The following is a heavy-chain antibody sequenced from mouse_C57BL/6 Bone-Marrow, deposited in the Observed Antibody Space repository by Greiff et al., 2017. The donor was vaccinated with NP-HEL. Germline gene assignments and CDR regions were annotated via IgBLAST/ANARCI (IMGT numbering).Heavy chain of an antibody. D-gene: IGHD3-3*01. Sequence: ESGPGLVKPSQSLSLTCSVTGYSITSGYYWNWIRQFPGNKLEWMGYISYDGSNNYNPSLKNRISINSDTSKTQFFLKLNSVTTEDTATYYCAREGGTDYFDYWGQGTTLTVSS. J-gene: IGHJ2*01. V-gene: IGHV3-6*01. CDR3: AREGGTDYFDY. CDR1: GYSITSGYY. CDR2: ISYDGSN.